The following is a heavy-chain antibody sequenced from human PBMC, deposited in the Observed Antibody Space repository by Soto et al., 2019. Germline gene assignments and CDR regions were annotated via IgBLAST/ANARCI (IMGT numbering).Heavy chain of an antibody. Sequence: SETLSLTCTVSGGSISSYYWSWIRQPPGKGLEWIGYIYYSGSTNYNPSLKSRVTISVDTSKNRFSLKLSSVTAADTAVYYCARARAQDFWSGYYAVLGMDVWGQGTTVTVSS. D-gene: IGHD3-3*01. CDR3: ARARAQDFWSGYYAVLGMDV. V-gene: IGHV4-59*01. J-gene: IGHJ6*02. CDR2: IYYSGST. CDR1: GGSISSYY.